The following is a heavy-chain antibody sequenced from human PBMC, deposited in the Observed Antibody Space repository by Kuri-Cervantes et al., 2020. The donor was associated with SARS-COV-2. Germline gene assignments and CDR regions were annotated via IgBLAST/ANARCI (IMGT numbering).Heavy chain of an antibody. J-gene: IGHJ4*02. Sequence: ASLKVSCKASGYTFTGYYMHWVRQAPGQGLEWMGWINPNSGGTNYAQKFQGWVTMTRDTSISTVYMELSRLRSDDTAVYYCAREYYYGSGRYYGAFDHWGQGTPVTVSS. CDR2: INPNSGGT. D-gene: IGHD3-10*01. CDR1: GYTFTGYY. CDR3: AREYYYGSGRYYGAFDH. V-gene: IGHV1-2*04.